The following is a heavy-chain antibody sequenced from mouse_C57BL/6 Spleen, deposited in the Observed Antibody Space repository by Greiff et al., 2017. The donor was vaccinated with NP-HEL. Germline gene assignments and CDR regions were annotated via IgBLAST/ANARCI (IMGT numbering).Heavy chain of an antibody. CDR1: GYTFTSYW. J-gene: IGHJ3*01. V-gene: IGHV1-55*01. CDR3: ASGIYYDYAWFAY. D-gene: IGHD2-4*01. Sequence: VKLQQPGAELVKPGASVKMSCKASGYTFTSYWITWVKQRPGQGLEWIGDIYPGSGSTNYNEKFKSKATLTVDTSSSTAYMQLSSLTSEDSAVYYCASGIYYDYAWFAYWGQGTLVTVSA. CDR2: IYPGSGST.